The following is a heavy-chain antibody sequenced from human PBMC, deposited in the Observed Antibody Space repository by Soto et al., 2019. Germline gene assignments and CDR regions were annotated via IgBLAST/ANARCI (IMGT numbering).Heavy chain of an antibody. J-gene: IGHJ4*02. D-gene: IGHD1-26*01. V-gene: IGHV3-23*01. CDR1: GFTFSNYA. CDR3: AKISAMIVGAKEY. Sequence: EVQLLESGGGLVQPGGSLRLSCVASGFTFSNYAMSWVRLAPGKGLEWVSAISGNGGSTYYADSVKGRFTISRDNSKNTLDLQMNSLRAEDTAVYYCAKISAMIVGAKEYWGQGTLVTVSS. CDR2: ISGNGGST.